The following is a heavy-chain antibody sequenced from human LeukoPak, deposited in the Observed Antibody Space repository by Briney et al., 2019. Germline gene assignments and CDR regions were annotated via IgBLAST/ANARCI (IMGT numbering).Heavy chain of an antibody. V-gene: IGHV4-31*03. J-gene: IGHJ4*02. D-gene: IGHD3-22*01. Sequence: SETLSLTCTVSGGSISSDDYYWSWIRQHPGKGLEWIGYIFYSGSAFYNPSLKSRVTISVDTSKNQFSLKLSSVTAADTAVYYCARGQSYYYDSSGSYFDYWGQGTLVTVSS. CDR2: IFYSGSA. CDR3: ARGQSYYYDSSGSYFDY. CDR1: GGSISSDDYY.